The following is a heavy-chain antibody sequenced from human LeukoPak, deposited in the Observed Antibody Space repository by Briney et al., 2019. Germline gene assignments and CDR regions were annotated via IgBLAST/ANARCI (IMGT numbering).Heavy chain of an antibody. CDR3: ARESSAHVNVRGFDI. V-gene: IGHV3-23*01. J-gene: IGHJ3*02. CDR2: ISGNDGST. Sequence: PGRSLRLSCAASGFTFSSYGMHWVRQAPGKGLEWLSAISGNDGSTYYADSVKGRFTISRDTSKDTLYLQMNSLRAEDTAIYYCARESSAHVNVRGFDIWGQGTMVTVSS. D-gene: IGHD3-22*01. CDR1: GFTFSSYG.